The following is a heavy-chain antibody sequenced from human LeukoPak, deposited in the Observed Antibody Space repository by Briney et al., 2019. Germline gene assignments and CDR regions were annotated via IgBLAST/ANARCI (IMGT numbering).Heavy chain of an antibody. Sequence: GGSLRLSCAASGFTFSSYWMSWVRQAPGKGLEWVATIKEDGSEKYYVDSLKGRFTISRDNAKNSLYLQMNSLRADDTAVYYCASYSAGCGQGTLVTVSS. CDR2: IKEDGSEK. V-gene: IGHV3-7*01. CDR3: ASYSAG. J-gene: IGHJ4*02. D-gene: IGHD2-15*01. CDR1: GFTFSSYW.